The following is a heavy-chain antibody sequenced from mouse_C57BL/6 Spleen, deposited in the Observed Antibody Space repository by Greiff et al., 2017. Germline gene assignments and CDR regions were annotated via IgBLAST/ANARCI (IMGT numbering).Heavy chain of an antibody. D-gene: IGHD2-4*01. Sequence: EVQLMQSGGGLVKPGASLKLSCAASGYTFSSYAMSWVRQTPEKRLEWVATISDGGSYTYYPDNVKGRFTISRDNTKNNLYLQMSNLKSEDTAMYDCARADYLYYFGCWGQGTTLSDS. CDR1: GYTFSSYA. CDR3: ARADYLYYFGC. V-gene: IGHV5-4*01. CDR2: ISDGGSYT. J-gene: IGHJ2*01.